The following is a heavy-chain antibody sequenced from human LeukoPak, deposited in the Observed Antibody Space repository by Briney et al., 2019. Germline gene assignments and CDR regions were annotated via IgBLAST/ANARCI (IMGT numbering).Heavy chain of an antibody. CDR1: GFTFSSYS. V-gene: IGHV3-21*01. CDR2: ISSSSSYI. J-gene: IGHJ6*03. D-gene: IGHD2-21*01. Sequence: PGGSLRLSCAASGFTFSSYSMNWVRQAPGKGLEWVSSISSSSSYIYYADSVKGRFTISRDNAKNSLYLQMNSLRAEDTAVYYCVPYCGGDYYELFYYYYYMDVWGKGTTVTVSS. CDR3: VPYCGGDYYELFYYYYYMDV.